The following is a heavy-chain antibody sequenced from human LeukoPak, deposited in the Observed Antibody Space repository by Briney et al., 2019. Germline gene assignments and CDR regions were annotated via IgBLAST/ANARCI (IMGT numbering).Heavy chain of an antibody. Sequence: GGSLRLSCAACVFTLNKYAMSCVPQAPGKGLECVSTMTADGDATYYADSVKGRFTLSRDNSKHTLSLEMNSLTVDDTAVYFCAKPHLFGVVMRFDYWGQGTLVAVSS. CDR2: MTADGDAT. CDR3: AKPHLFGVVMRFDY. CDR1: VFTLNKYA. D-gene: IGHD3-3*01. J-gene: IGHJ4*02. V-gene: IGHV3-23*01.